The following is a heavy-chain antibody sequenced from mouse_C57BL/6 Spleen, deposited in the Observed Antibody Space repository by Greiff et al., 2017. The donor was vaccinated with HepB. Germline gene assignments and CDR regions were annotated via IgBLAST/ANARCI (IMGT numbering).Heavy chain of an antibody. CDR3: ALITTVVARLDYAMDY. V-gene: IGHV5-17*01. CDR2: ISSGSSTI. D-gene: IGHD1-1*01. Sequence: EVKLVESGGGLVKPGGSLKLSCAASGFTFSDYGMHWVRQAPEKGLEWVAYISSGSSTIYYADTVKGRFPIPRDNAKNTLFLQMTSLRSEDTAMFYCALITTVVARLDYAMDYWGQGTSVTVSS. J-gene: IGHJ4*01. CDR1: GFTFSDYG.